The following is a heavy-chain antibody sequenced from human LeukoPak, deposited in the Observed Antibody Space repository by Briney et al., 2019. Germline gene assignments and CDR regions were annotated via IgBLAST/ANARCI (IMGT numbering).Heavy chain of an antibody. Sequence: GGSLRLSCAASGFTFSSYEMNWVRPAPGKGLEWVSYISSGSTIYDADSVKGRFTISRDNAKNSLYLQMNSLRAEDTAVYYCARESIAVAGAPFDYWGQGTLVTVSS. V-gene: IGHV3-48*03. CDR1: GFTFSSYE. CDR3: ARESIAVAGAPFDY. D-gene: IGHD6-19*01. CDR2: ISSGSTI. J-gene: IGHJ4*02.